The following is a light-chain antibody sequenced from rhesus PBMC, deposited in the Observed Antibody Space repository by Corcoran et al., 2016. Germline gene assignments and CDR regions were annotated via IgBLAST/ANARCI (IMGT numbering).Light chain of an antibody. Sequence: DIQMTQSPSSLSASVGDRVTITCRASQGISNWLAWYQQKPGKAPKLLIYRASNLETGVPSRFSGSGSGTDFTLTSSSLQPEDFATYYCQQHNSYPHSFGQGTKVEIK. J-gene: IGKJ2*01. CDR3: QQHNSYPHS. CDR2: RAS. CDR1: QGISNW. V-gene: IGKV1-69*01.